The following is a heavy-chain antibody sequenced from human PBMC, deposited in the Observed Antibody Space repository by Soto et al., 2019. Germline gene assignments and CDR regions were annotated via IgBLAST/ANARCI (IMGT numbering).Heavy chain of an antibody. V-gene: IGHV2-5*02. Sequence: QITLKESGPTLVKPTQTLTLTCTFSGFSLSTSGVGGGWIRQPPGKALEWLALIYWDDDKRYSPSLKSRLTITQETSNNQLVLTNTNMDAADTDTYYCAHSLRRASWYLLDYWGQGTLVTVSS. J-gene: IGHJ4*02. D-gene: IGHD6-13*01. CDR1: GFSLSTSGVG. CDR3: AHSLRRASWYLLDY. CDR2: IYWDDDK.